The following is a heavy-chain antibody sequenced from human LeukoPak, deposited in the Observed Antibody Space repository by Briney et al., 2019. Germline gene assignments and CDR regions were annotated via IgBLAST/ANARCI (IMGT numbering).Heavy chain of an antibody. CDR1: GGSISSNY. J-gene: IGHJ4*02. CDR2: IHSTGST. V-gene: IGHV4-4*07. D-gene: IGHD1-26*01. CDR3: ARHSRSYYDFDY. Sequence: PSETLSLTCTVSGGSISSNYWSWIRQPAGKGLEWIGRIHSTGSTNYNPSLKSRVTISVDTSKNHFSLKLSSVTAADTAVYYCARHSRSYYDFDYWGQGTLVTVSS.